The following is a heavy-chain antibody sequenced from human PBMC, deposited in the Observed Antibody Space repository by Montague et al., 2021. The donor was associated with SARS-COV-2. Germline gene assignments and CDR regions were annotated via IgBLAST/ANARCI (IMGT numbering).Heavy chain of an antibody. J-gene: IGHJ4*02. Sequence: SETLSLTCAVSGGSITGFSWSWVRQPAGKGLEWIGRVTTSGTTNCSPSLRSRVTMSVDTSKNQFSLNPNSVTAADTAIYYCARTPTRPLSLDSWGQGTLVTVSS. V-gene: IGHV4-4*07. CDR1: GGSITGFS. CDR2: VTTSGTT. D-gene: IGHD6-6*01. CDR3: ARTPTRPLSLDS.